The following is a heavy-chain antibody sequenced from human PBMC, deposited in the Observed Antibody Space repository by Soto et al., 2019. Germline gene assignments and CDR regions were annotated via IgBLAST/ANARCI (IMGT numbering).Heavy chain of an antibody. CDR1: GFTFSDHY. D-gene: IGHD3-10*01. Sequence: GGSLRLSCAASGFTFSDHYMDWVRQDPGKGLEWVGRIRNKDKSYMTEYAASVKGRFTIFRDDSKSSLYLQMNSLKTEDTAVYYCARGVRLTFGYYFYAMDVWGQGATVTVSS. V-gene: IGHV3-72*01. CDR2: IRNKDKSYMT. CDR3: ARGVRLTFGYYFYAMDV. J-gene: IGHJ6*02.